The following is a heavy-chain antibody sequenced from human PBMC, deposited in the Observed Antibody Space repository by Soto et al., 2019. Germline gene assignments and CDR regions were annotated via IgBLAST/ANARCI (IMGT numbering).Heavy chain of an antibody. D-gene: IGHD3-9*01. CDR2: IYYSGST. V-gene: IGHV4-39*01. CDR1: GGSIRRSSYY. J-gene: IGHJ4*02. Sequence: PSETLSLTCTFSGGSIRRSSYYWGWIRQPPGKGLEWIANIYYSGSTYYNPSLKSRVTISIDTSKNQFSLQLSSVTAADTAVYYCARSYDVLTYYFDYWGQGTPVTVSS. CDR3: ARSYDVLTYYFDY.